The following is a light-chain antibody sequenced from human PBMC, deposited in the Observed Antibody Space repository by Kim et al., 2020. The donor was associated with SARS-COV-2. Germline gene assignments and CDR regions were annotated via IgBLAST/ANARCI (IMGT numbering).Light chain of an antibody. J-gene: IGKJ1*01. V-gene: IGKV1-5*03. CDR1: QSIGSW. Sequence: DIQMTQSPSTLSASVGDRVTITCRASQSIGSWLAWYQQKAGKAPKLLIYKASSLESGVPSRFSGSGSGTEFTLTISSLQPDDFATYYCHQYNSYSPEPFGPGTKVDIK. CDR3: HQYNSYSPEP. CDR2: KAS.